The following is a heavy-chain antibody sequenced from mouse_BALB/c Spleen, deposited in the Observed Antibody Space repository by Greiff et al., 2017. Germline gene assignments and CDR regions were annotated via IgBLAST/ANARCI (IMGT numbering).Heavy chain of an antibody. Sequence: QVQLKESGPGLVAPSQSLSITCTVSGFSLTSYGVHWVRQPPGKGLEWLGVIWAGGSTNYNSALMSRLSISKDNSKSQVFLKMNSLQTDDTAMYYCARSLLRLSLYYAMDYWGQGTSVTVSS. D-gene: IGHD1-2*01. CDR2: IWAGGST. CDR1: GFSLTSYG. CDR3: ARSLLRLSLYYAMDY. V-gene: IGHV2-9*02. J-gene: IGHJ4*01.